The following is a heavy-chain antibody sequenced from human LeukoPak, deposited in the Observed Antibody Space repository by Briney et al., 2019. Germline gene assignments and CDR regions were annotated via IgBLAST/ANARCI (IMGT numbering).Heavy chain of an antibody. CDR2: IYHSGST. Sequence: SETLSLTCTVSGGSISSGGYYWSWIRQPPGKGLEWIGYIYHSGSTYYNTALKSRVPIYVDRSKNQFYLKLSSVTAAETAVYYRARDLDSGSHDAFDIWGQGTMVTVSS. J-gene: IGHJ3*02. CDR3: ARDLDSGSHDAFDI. V-gene: IGHV4-30-2*01. CDR1: GGSISSGGYY. D-gene: IGHD1-26*01.